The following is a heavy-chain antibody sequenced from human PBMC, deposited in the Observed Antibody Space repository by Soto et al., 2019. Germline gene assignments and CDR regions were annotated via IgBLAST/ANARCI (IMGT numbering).Heavy chain of an antibody. CDR2: VSHDGRNT. CDR1: GFTFSDYA. Sequence: VQLVESGGGVVQPGRSLRLSCAASGFTFSDYAMHWVRQAPGKGLEWVAVVSHDGRNTHYADSVKGRFTISRDSSKNTVSLEVTSLRAEDTVVYYRAKGGRQWLVTSDFNYWGQGALVTVSS. D-gene: IGHD6-19*01. J-gene: IGHJ4*02. CDR3: AKGGRQWLVTSDFNY. V-gene: IGHV3-30*18.